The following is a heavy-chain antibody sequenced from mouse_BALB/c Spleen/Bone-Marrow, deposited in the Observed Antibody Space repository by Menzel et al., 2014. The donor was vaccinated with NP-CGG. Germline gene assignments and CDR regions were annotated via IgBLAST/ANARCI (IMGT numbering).Heavy chain of an antibody. Sequence: VKLQESGAELAKPRASVKMSCKASGYTFTNYWVHWVKQRPGQGLEWIGYIDPSTGYTEYNQKFKDKATLTADKSSSTAYMQLSSLTSEDSAVYYCARGGIYDGYSYWGQGTLVTVSA. V-gene: IGHV1-7*01. D-gene: IGHD2-3*01. CDR3: ARGGIYDGYSY. CDR2: IDPSTGYT. CDR1: GYTFTNYW. J-gene: IGHJ3*01.